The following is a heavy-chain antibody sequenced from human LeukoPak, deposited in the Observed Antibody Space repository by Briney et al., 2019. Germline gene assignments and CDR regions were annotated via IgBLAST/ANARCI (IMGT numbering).Heavy chain of an antibody. CDR2: ISDSSGRT. CDR3: AKRGVVIRVILVGFHKEADYFDS. Sequence: GGSLRLSCAVSGITLSNYGMSWVRQAPGKGLEWVAGISDSSGRTKYADSVKGLFTNSRDNPKNTLYLQMNSLRPEDTAVYFCAKRGVVIRVILVGFHKEADYFDSWGQGVLVTVSS. D-gene: IGHD3-22*01. V-gene: IGHV3-23*01. CDR1: GITLSNYG. J-gene: IGHJ4*02.